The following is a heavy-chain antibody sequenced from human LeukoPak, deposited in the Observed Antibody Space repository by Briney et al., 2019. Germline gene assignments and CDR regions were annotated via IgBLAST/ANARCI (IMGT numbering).Heavy chain of an antibody. CDR1: GYTFTSYG. Sequence: ASVKVSCKASGYTFTSYGISWVRQAPGQGLEWMGWISAYNGNTNYAQKLQGRVTMTTDTSTSTAYIDLRSLRSDDTAVYYCARDSAMVRGGLGFFDFWGQGTLVTVSS. D-gene: IGHD3-10*01. CDR2: ISAYNGNT. V-gene: IGHV1-18*01. CDR3: ARDSAMVRGGLGFFDF. J-gene: IGHJ4*02.